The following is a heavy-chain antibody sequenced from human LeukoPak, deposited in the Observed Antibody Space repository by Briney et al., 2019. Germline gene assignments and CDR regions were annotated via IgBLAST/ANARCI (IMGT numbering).Heavy chain of an antibody. CDR3: AKEAVDYAILTGYYTTGYFDY. Sequence: GGSLRLSCAASGFTFSSYAMSWVRQAPGKGLEWVSGISGSGGNTYYADSVKGRFTISRDNSKNTLYLQMSSLRAEDTAVYYCAKEAVDYAILTGYYTTGYFDYWGQGTLVTVSS. CDR1: GFTFSSYA. V-gene: IGHV3-23*01. J-gene: IGHJ4*02. CDR2: ISGSGGNT. D-gene: IGHD3-9*01.